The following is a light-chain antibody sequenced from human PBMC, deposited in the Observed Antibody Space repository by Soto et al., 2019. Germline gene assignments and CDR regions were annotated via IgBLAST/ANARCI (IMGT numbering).Light chain of an antibody. Sequence: QSVLTQPPSASGTPGQRVTISCSGSSSNIGYNYVYWYQQLPATAPKLLIYKNDQRPSGVPDRFSGSKSGTSASLAISGLRSEDEADYYCAAWDDSLSGGVFGGGTKLTVL. CDR1: SSNIGYNY. CDR3: AAWDDSLSGGV. CDR2: KND. V-gene: IGLV1-47*01. J-gene: IGLJ3*02.